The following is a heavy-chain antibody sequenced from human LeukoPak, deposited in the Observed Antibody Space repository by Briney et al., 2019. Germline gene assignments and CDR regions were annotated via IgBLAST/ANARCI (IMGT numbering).Heavy chain of an antibody. J-gene: IGHJ3*02. Sequence: SETLSLTCTVSGGSISNYYWSWIRQPPGKGLEWIGYIYYSGSTNYNPSLKSRVTMSVDTSKNQFSLNLSSVTAADTAVYYCARDSSPDAFDIWGQGTMVTVSS. CDR1: GGSISNYY. CDR3: ARDSSPDAFDI. D-gene: IGHD6-13*01. CDR2: IYYSGST. V-gene: IGHV4-59*01.